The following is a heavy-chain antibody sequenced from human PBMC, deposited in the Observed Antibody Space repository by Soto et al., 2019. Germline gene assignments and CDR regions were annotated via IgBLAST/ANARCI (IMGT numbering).Heavy chain of an antibody. V-gene: IGHV3-30-3*01. Sequence: QVQLVESGGGVVQPGRSLRLSCAASGFTFSSYAMHWVRQAPGKGLEWVAVISDDGSNKYYADSVKGRVTISRDNSKNTLYLQMNNLILEDTAVYYCARGQAGRYYYDGSGDTHWGQGTLVTASS. CDR2: ISDDGSNK. CDR1: GFTFSSYA. J-gene: IGHJ4*02. D-gene: IGHD3-22*01. CDR3: ARGQAGRYYYDGSGDTH.